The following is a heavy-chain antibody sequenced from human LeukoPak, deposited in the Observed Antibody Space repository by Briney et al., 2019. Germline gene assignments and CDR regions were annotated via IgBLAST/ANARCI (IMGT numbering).Heavy chain of an antibody. J-gene: IGHJ4*02. V-gene: IGHV4-34*01. CDR2: INHSGST. CDR1: GGSFSGYY. D-gene: IGHD3-22*01. CDR3: ARVGVYYDSLDY. Sequence: SETLSLTCAVYGGSFSGYYWSWIRQPPGKGLEWIGEINHSGSTNYNPSLKSRVTISVDTSKNQFSLKLSSVTAADTAVYYCARVGVYYDSLDYWGQGTLVTVSS.